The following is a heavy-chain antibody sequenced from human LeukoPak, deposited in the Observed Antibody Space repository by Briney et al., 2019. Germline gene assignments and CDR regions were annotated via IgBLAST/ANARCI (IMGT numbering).Heavy chain of an antibody. V-gene: IGHV1-3*01. CDR1: GYTFTSYA. CDR3: ALTVEYYDSWSGPYYGMDV. J-gene: IGHJ6*02. D-gene: IGHD3-3*01. Sequence: ASVKVSCKASGYTFTSYAMHWVRQAPGQRLEWMGWINAGNGNTKYSQKFQGRVTITRDTSASTAYMELSSLRSEDTAVYYCALTVEYYDSWSGPYYGMDVWGQGTTVTVSS. CDR2: INAGNGNT.